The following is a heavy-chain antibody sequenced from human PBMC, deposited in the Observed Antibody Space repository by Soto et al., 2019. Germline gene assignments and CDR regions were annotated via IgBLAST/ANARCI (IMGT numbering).Heavy chain of an antibody. J-gene: IGHJ5*02. V-gene: IGHV4-4*02. D-gene: IGHD3-22*01. CDR2: IYHSGGT. Sequence: TLSLTCAVSGGSTSSSNWWSWVRQPPGKGLEWTGEIYHSGGTNYNPSLKSRVTISVDKSKDQFSLKLSSVTAADTAVYYCARAHLYYYDSTDLGWFDPWGQGTLVTVSS. CDR3: ARAHLYYYDSTDLGWFDP. CDR1: GGSTSSSNW.